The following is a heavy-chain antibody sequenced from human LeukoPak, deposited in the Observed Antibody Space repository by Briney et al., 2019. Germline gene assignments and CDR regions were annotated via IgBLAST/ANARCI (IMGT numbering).Heavy chain of an antibody. CDR1: VDSISSSSYY. V-gene: IGHV4-39*01. CDR2: IYYSGST. D-gene: IGHD2/OR15-2a*01. J-gene: IGHJ3*02. Sequence: PSETLSLTCTVSVDSISSSSYYWGWLRQPPGKGLEWIGSIYYSGSTYYNPYLKSRVTIAVDTSKNQFSLKLSSVTAADTAVYYCAVNSFYDAFDIWGQGTMVTVSS. CDR3: AVNSFYDAFDI.